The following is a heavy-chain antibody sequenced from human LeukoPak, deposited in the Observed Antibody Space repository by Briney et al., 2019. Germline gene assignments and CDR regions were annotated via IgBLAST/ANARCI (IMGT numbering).Heavy chain of an antibody. CDR3: ARQVTFGYAYAYYFDY. Sequence: SETLSLTCAVSGGSISSGGYSWGWIRQPPGRGLEWIGYIFHTGNSYYNPSLKSRVTISVDTSKNQFSLKLSSVTAADTAVYYCARQVTFGYAYAYYFDYWGQGSLVTVSS. J-gene: IGHJ4*02. V-gene: IGHV4-30-2*03. CDR1: GGSISSGGYS. D-gene: IGHD5-18*01. CDR2: IFHTGNS.